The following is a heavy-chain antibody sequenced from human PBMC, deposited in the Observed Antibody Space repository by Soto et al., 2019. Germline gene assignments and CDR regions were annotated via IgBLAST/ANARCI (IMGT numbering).Heavy chain of an antibody. D-gene: IGHD5-18*01. CDR1: GYTFISYY. CDR2: INPSGGST. V-gene: IGHV1-46*01. Sequence: ASVKISCKASGYTFISYYMNWVRQAPGQGLEWMGMINPSGGSTSYAQKFQGRATMTRDTSTSTVYMELSSLRSEDTAVYYCAREDTANGGAFDIWGKGTMVTVSS. J-gene: IGHJ3*02. CDR3: AREDTANGGAFDI.